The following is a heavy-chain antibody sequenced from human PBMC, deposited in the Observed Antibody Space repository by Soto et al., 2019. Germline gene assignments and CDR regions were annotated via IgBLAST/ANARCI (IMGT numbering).Heavy chain of an antibody. J-gene: IGHJ4*02. CDR1: GGSISSSSYY. CDR3: ARLKGQQLADYFDF. D-gene: IGHD6-13*01. Sequence: SETLSLTCTVSGGSISSSSYYWGWIRQPPGKGLEWIGSIYYSGSTYYNPSLKSRVTISVDTSKNQFSLKLSSVTAADTAVYYCARLKGQQLADYFDFWCQGTLVTVSS. CDR2: IYYSGST. V-gene: IGHV4-39*01.